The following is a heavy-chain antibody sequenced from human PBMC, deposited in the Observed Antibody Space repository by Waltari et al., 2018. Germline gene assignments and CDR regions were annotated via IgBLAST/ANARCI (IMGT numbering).Heavy chain of an antibody. CDR1: GGSISTRSYY. CDR3: ARLEEAFDY. J-gene: IGHJ4*02. CDR2: IYYSGST. Sequence: QLQLQESGPGLVKPSETLSRTCTVSGGSISTRSYYWGWIRQPPGKGLEWIGSIYYSGSTYYNPSLKSRVTISVDTSKNQFSLKLSSVTAADTAVYYCARLEEAFDYWGQGTLVTVSS. V-gene: IGHV4-39*01.